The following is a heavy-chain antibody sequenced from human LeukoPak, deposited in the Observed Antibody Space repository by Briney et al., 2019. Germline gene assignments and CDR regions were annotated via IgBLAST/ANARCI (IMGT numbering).Heavy chain of an antibody. CDR3: ARVSSPVAPQEGGGMDV. V-gene: IGHV1-18*01. D-gene: IGHD6-19*01. J-gene: IGHJ6*02. CDR1: GYTFTSYG. Sequence: GASVKVSCKASGYTFTSYGISCVRQAPGQGLEWMGWISAYNGNTNYAQKLQGRVTMTTDTSTSTAYMELRSLRSDDTAVYYCARVSSPVAPQEGGGMDVWGQGTTVTVSS. CDR2: ISAYNGNT.